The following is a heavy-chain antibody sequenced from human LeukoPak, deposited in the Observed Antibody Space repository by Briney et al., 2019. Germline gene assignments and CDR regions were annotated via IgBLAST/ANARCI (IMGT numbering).Heavy chain of an antibody. V-gene: IGHV3-15*01. CDR2: IKSKSDGGTT. CDR3: TTDPRN. CDR1: GFKVRDVW. Sequence: GGSLRLSCGASGFKVRDVWMSWVRQAPGRGLEWLGRIKSKSDGGTTHYVEPVKGRFTISRDDSKNTVSLQMNSLKPEDTAVYYCTTDPRNWGQGTLVTVSS. J-gene: IGHJ4*02.